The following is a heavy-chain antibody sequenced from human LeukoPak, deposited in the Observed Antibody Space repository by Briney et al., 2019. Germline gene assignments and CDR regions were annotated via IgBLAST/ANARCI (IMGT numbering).Heavy chain of an antibody. CDR2: IYYSGST. Sequence: SETLSLTCTVSGGSFSSYYWSWIRQPPGKGLEWIGYIYYSGSTNYNPSLKSRVTTSVDTSKNQFSLKLSSVTAADTAVYYWARNGPRRISSWPPCFDYWGQGTLVTVSS. D-gene: IGHD6-13*01. CDR1: GGSFSSYY. V-gene: IGHV4-59*08. J-gene: IGHJ4*02. CDR3: ARNGPRRISSWPPCFDY.